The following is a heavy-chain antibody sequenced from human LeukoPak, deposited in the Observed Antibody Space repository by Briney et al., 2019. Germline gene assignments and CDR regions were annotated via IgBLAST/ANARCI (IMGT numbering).Heavy chain of an antibody. D-gene: IGHD6-13*01. J-gene: IGHJ4*02. CDR3: ARDPRAAAAGKADY. CDR2: INTNTGNP. V-gene: IGHV7-4-1*02. Sequence: ASVKVSCKASGYTFTSYAMNWVRQAPGQGLEWIGWINTNTGNPTYAQGFTGRFVLSLDTSVSTAYVQISSLKAEDTAVYYCARDPRAAAAGKADYWGQGTLVTVSS. CDR1: GYTFTSYA.